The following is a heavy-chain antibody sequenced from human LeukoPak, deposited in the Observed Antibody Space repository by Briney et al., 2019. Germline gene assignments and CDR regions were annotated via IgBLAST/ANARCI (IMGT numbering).Heavy chain of an antibody. CDR3: ARLRVWQAFDI. CDR2: IYTSGST. V-gene: IGHV4-61*02. CDR1: GASISSGSYY. D-gene: IGHD4-17*01. Sequence: PSETLSLTCTVSGASISSGSYYWSWIRQPAGKGLEWIGRIYTSGSTNYNPSLKSRVTMSVDTSKNQFSLKLSSVTAADTAVYYCARLRVWQAFDIWGQGTMVTVSS. J-gene: IGHJ3*02.